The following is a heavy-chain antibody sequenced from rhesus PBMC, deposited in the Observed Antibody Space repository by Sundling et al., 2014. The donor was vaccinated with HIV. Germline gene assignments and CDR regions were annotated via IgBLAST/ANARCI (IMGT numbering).Heavy chain of an antibody. Sequence: QVQLQESGPGLVKPSETLSLTCAVSGGSISGGYYWNWIRQPPGKGLEWIGNIDGSSASTNYNPSLKSRVTISKDTSKNQFSLKLTSVTAADTAVYYCARDSVLQYLDWLLHFHFDYWGQGVLVTVSS. V-gene: IGHV4S9*01. CDR2: IDGSSAST. CDR1: GGSISGGYY. CDR3: ARDSVLQYLDWLLHFHFDY. J-gene: IGHJ4*01. D-gene: IGHD3-3*01.